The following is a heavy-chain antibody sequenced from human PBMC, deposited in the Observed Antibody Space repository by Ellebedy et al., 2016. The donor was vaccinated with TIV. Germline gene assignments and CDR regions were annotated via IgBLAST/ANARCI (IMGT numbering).Heavy chain of an antibody. J-gene: IGHJ4*02. V-gene: IGHV3-48*02. CDR2: ISSSGRNI. CDR3: ARVGSGCLDY. CDR1: GFTFSNYA. Sequence: GESLKISXAASGFTFSNYAMNWVRQAPGKGLEWVSSISSSGRNIDHADSVKGRFTISRDNAKNSLYLQMNSLRDEDTAVYYYARVGSGCLDYWGQGTLVTVSS. D-gene: IGHD6-19*01.